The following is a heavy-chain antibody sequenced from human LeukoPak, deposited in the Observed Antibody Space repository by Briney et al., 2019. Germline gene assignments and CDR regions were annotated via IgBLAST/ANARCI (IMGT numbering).Heavy chain of an antibody. Sequence: PSETLSLTCAVYGGSFSGYYWSWIRQPPGKGLEWIGEINHSGSTNYNPSLKSRVTISVDTSKNQFSLKLSSVTAADTAVYYCARAAGGCSSTSCYARYYYGMDVWGQGTTVTVSS. CDR3: ARAAGGCSSTSCYARYYYGMDV. V-gene: IGHV4-34*01. CDR2: INHSGST. CDR1: GGSFSGYY. D-gene: IGHD2-2*01. J-gene: IGHJ6*02.